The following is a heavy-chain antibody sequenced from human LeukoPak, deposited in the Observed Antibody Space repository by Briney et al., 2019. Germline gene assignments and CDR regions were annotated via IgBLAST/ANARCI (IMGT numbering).Heavy chain of an antibody. CDR1: GYTFTSYG. D-gene: IGHD3-10*01. CDR2: ISAYNGNT. CDR3: ARVSDGSGSYYFDY. V-gene: IGHV1-18*01. J-gene: IGHJ4*02. Sequence: ASVKVSCKASGYTFTSYGISWVRQAPAQGLEWMGWISAYNGNTNYAQKLQGRVTMTTDTSTSTAYMELRSLRSDDTAVYYCARVSDGSGSYYFDYWGQGTMVTVSS.